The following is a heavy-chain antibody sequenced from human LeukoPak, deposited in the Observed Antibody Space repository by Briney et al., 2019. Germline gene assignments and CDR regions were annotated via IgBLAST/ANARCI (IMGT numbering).Heavy chain of an antibody. J-gene: IGHJ4*02. CDR1: GFTFSSYG. D-gene: IGHD3-3*01. Sequence: PGGPLRLSCAASGFTFSSYGMHWVRQAPGKGLEWVAVISYDGSNKHYADSVKGRFTISRDNSKNTLYLQMNSLRAEDTAVYYCAKTSVDFWSGYYYYFDYWGQGTLVTVSS. CDR3: AKTSVDFWSGYYYYFDY. CDR2: ISYDGSNK. V-gene: IGHV3-30*18.